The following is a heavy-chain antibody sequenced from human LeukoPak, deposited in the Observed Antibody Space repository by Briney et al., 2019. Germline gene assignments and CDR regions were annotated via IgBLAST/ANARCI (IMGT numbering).Heavy chain of an antibody. Sequence: ASVKVSCKASGYTSTSNYMHWVRQAPGQGLEWMGVINPSGGSTSYAQKFQGRVTMTRDMSTSTDYMELSSLRSEDTAVYYCARDNSVGDYAWWFDPWGQGTLVTVSS. D-gene: IGHD1-26*01. CDR1: GYTSTSNY. CDR3: ARDNSVGDYAWWFDP. J-gene: IGHJ5*02. CDR2: INPSGGST. V-gene: IGHV1-46*01.